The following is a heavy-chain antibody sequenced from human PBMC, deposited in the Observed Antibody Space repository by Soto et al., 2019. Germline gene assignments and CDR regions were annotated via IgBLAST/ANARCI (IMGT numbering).Heavy chain of an antibody. V-gene: IGHV4-31*03. CDR3: AREAAGILNWFDP. Sequence: QVQLQESGPGLVKPSQTLSLTCTVSGGSISSGGHYWSWIRQHPGKGLEWIGYIYHSGSTYYNPSLKSRVTISVDTSKNQFSLKVSSVTAADTAVYYCAREAAGILNWFDPWGQGTLVTVSS. CDR1: GGSISSGGHY. D-gene: IGHD6-25*01. J-gene: IGHJ5*02. CDR2: IYHSGST.